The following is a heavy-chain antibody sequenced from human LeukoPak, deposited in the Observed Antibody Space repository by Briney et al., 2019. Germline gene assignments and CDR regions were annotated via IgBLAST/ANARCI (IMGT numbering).Heavy chain of an antibody. V-gene: IGHV3-48*03. D-gene: IGHD5-12*01. Sequence: PGGSLRLSCAASGFTHSSYEMNWVREAPGKGLEWVSHIISCSSNILYAGPVKRRFNIPRDNAKNAVYLHMNSVSAGDTAVYYCARGSLHSAYGFDYWGQGTLVTVSS. J-gene: IGHJ4*02. CDR2: IISCSSNI. CDR3: ARGSLHSAYGFDY. CDR1: GFTHSSYE.